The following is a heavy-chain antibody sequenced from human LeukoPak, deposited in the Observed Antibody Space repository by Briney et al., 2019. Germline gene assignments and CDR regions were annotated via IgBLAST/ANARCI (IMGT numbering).Heavy chain of an antibody. J-gene: IGHJ1*01. CDR2: INDRGST. CDR3: ARGGPSTAAVATRNYFQH. V-gene: IGHV4-34*01. D-gene: IGHD6-13*01. CDR1: GGSFSGYH. Sequence: SETLSLTCAVYGGSFSGYHWSWIRQSSEKGLEWIGEINDRGSTNYNPSLKSRVTMSLDTSKNQFSLNLSSVTAADTALYYCARGGPSTAAVATRNYFQHWGQGTLVTVSS.